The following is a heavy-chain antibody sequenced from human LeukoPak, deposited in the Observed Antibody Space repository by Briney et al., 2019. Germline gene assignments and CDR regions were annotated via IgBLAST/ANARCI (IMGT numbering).Heavy chain of an antibody. CDR3: ARNYCSGGSCSDTAYYYYGLDV. D-gene: IGHD2-15*01. V-gene: IGHV1-3*01. J-gene: IGHJ6*02. Sequence: ASVKVSCKASGYTFTGYYMHWVRQAPGQRLEWMGWINAGNGDTKYAQKFQGRVAFTRDTSASTAYMEVSSLRSEDTAVYYCARNYCSGGSCSDTAYYYYGLDVWGQGTTVTVSS. CDR1: GYTFTGYY. CDR2: INAGNGDT.